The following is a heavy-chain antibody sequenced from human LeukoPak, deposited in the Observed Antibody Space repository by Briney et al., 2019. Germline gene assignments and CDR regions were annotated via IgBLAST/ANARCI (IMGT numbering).Heavy chain of an antibody. J-gene: IGHJ4*02. CDR2: ITNDGSST. CDR1: GLTFSSHW. Sequence: GGSLRLSCAASGLTFSSHWMHWVRQAPGKGLVWVSRITNDGSSTTYADSVKGRFTISRDNAKNMLYLQVNSLRAEDTAVYYCARVNGIAAAGDPFDYWGQGTLVTVSS. D-gene: IGHD6-13*01. CDR3: ARVNGIAAAGDPFDY. V-gene: IGHV3-74*01.